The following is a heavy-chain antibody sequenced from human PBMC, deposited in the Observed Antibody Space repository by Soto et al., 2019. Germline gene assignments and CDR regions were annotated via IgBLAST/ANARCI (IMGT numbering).Heavy chain of an antibody. J-gene: IGHJ6*02. V-gene: IGHV1-69*13. CDR3: ARVAERQVEYYYGMDV. D-gene: IGHD1-1*01. Sequence: SVKVSCKASGGTFSSYAISWVRQAPGQGLEWMGGIIPIFGTANYAQKFQGRVTITADESTSTAYMELSSLRSEDTAVYYCARVAERQVEYYYGMDVWGQGTTVTVSS. CDR1: GGTFSSYA. CDR2: IIPIFGTA.